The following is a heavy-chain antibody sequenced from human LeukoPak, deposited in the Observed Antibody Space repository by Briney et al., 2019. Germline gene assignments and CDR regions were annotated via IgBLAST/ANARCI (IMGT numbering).Heavy chain of an antibody. CDR3: ARRAGAYSHPYDY. V-gene: IGHV3-53*01. CDR2: IYSDNT. Sequence: GGSLRLSCTVSGFTVSSNSMSWVHQAPGKGLEWVSFIYSDNTHYSDSVKGRVTISRDNSKNTRYLQINTLRAQDTPLYISARRAGAYSHPYDYWGQGTLVTVSS. D-gene: IGHD4/OR15-4a*01. J-gene: IGHJ4*02. CDR1: GFTVSSNS.